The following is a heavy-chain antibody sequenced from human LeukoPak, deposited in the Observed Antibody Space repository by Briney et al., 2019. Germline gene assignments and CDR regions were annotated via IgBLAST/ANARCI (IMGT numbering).Heavy chain of an antibody. CDR1: GGSFSGYY. V-gene: IGHV4-34*01. Sequence: SETLSLTCAVYGGSFSGYYWSWIRQPPGKGLEWIGEINHSGSTNYNPSLKSRATISVDTSKNQFSLKLSSVTAADTAVYYCASKSSDHGELRFDYWGQGALVTVSS. CDR2: INHSGST. CDR3: ASKSSDHGELRFDY. D-gene: IGHD4-17*01. J-gene: IGHJ4*02.